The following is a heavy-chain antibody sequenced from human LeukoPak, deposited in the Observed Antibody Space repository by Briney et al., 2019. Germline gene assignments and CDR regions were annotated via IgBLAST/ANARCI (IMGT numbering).Heavy chain of an antibody. D-gene: IGHD1-26*01. J-gene: IGHJ4*02. CDR2: INGSGGST. CDR3: AKDLLGGASNY. V-gene: IGHV3-23*01. Sequence: GGSLRLSCAASGFTFSSYAMSWVRQAPGKGLEWVSDINGSGGSTYYADSVKGRFTISRDNSKNTLYLQMNSLRAEDTAVYYWAKDLLGGASNYWGQGTLVTVSS. CDR1: GFTFSSYA.